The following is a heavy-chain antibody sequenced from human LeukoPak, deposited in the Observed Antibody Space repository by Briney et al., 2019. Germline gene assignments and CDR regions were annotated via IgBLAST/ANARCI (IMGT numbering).Heavy chain of an antibody. V-gene: IGHV3-21*01. CDR2: ISSSSSYI. J-gene: IGHJ4*02. Sequence: GXSLRXSCAASGFTFSSYSMNWVRQAPGKGLEWVSSISSSSSYIYYADSVKGRFTISRDNAKNSLYLQMNSLRAEDTAVYYCARPLWFGELSVPFDYWGQGTLVTVSS. D-gene: IGHD3-10*01. CDR3: ARPLWFGELSVPFDY. CDR1: GFTFSSYS.